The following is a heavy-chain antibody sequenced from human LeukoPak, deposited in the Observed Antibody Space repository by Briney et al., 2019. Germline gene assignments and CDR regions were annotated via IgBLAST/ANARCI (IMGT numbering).Heavy chain of an antibody. CDR2: ISGGGGST. Sequence: GGSLRLSCAASGFTVSNNFMSWVRQAPGKGLEWVSTISGGGGSTYYADSVKGRFTISRDNSKNTLYLQVNSLRAEDTAVYYCAKGGKWDVTPFDYWGQGTLVTVSS. CDR1: GFTVSNNF. D-gene: IGHD1-26*01. CDR3: AKGGKWDVTPFDY. V-gene: IGHV3-23*01. J-gene: IGHJ4*02.